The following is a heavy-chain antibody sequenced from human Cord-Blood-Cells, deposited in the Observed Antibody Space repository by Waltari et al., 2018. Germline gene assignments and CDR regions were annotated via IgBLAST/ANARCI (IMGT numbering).Heavy chain of an antibody. D-gene: IGHD5-12*01. V-gene: IGHV1-69*08. CDR2: IIPILGIA. Sequence: QVQLVQSGAEVKKPVSSVKVSCKASGGTFSSYTISWVRQAPGQGLEWMGRIIPILGIANYAQKFQGRVTITADKSTSTAYMELSSLRSEDTAVYYCARDLAVGYSGYGFDYWGQGTLVTVSS. CDR1: GGTFSSYT. J-gene: IGHJ4*02. CDR3: ARDLAVGYSGYGFDY.